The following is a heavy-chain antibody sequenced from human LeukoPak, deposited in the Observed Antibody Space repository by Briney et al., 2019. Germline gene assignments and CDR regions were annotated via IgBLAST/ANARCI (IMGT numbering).Heavy chain of an antibody. V-gene: IGHV3-7*04. CDR3: ARGFRGANWFDP. CDR2: IKEDGSEK. J-gene: IGHJ5*02. Sequence: GGSLRLSCAASGFTFTSYWMSWVRQAPGKGLEWVANIKEDGSEKYYVDSVKGRFTISRDNAKNSMYLQMNSLRGEDTAVYYCARGFRGANWFDPWGQGTLVTVSS. D-gene: IGHD3-10*01. CDR1: GFTFTSYW.